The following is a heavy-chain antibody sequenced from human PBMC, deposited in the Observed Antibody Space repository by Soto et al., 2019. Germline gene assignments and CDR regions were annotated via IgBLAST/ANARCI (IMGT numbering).Heavy chain of an antibody. Sequence: QVQLVQSGAEVKKPGSSVKVSCKASGGTFSSYAISWVRQAPGQGLEWMGGIIPIFGTANYAPKFQGRVTITADESTSTAYMELSRLRSEDTAVYYCARGDMITFGGVIATDAFDIWGQGTMVTVSS. D-gene: IGHD3-16*02. CDR2: IIPIFGTA. CDR1: GGTFSSYA. CDR3: ARGDMITFGGVIATDAFDI. J-gene: IGHJ3*02. V-gene: IGHV1-69*01.